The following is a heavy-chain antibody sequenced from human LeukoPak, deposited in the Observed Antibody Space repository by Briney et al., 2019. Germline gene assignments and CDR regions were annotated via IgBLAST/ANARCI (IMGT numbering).Heavy chain of an antibody. CDR2: IKQDGSEK. CDR1: GFTFSSYW. CDR3: ATKYYDFWSARGSDAFDI. V-gene: IGHV3-7*01. D-gene: IGHD3-3*01. J-gene: IGHJ3*02. Sequence: GGSLRLSCAASGFTFSSYWMSWVRQAPGKGLEWVANIKQDGSEKYYVDSVKGRSTISRDNAKNSLYLQMNSLRAEDTAVYYCATKYYDFWSARGSDAFDIWGQGTMVTVSS.